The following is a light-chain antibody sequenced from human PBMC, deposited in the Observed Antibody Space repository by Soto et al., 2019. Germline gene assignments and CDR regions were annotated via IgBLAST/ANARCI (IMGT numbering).Light chain of an antibody. CDR1: QSVRNN. CDR2: AAS. V-gene: IGKV3-15*01. Sequence: EIVMKQSPATLSVSPGERATLSCRASQSVRNNLAWYQQKPGQAPRLLINAASTRATGIPARFSGSGSETEFTLTIGSLQSEDFAVYYCHQYGSSPQTFGQGTKVDIK. J-gene: IGKJ1*01. CDR3: HQYGSSPQT.